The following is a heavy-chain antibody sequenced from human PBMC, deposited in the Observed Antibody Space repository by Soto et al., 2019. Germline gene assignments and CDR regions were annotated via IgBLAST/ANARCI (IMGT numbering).Heavy chain of an antibody. J-gene: IGHJ4*02. D-gene: IGHD2-2*01. Sequence: QVQLQESGPGLVKPSQTLSLTCTVSGGSIYTGGFYWSWLRQLPGKGLEWLGYIYYTGSTQYTPSLKSRLTISTDTSDNQFSLRLTSVTAADTAVYYCATSLVTSRTRVDYWGQGTLVTVSS. CDR1: GGSIYTGGFY. CDR3: ATSLVTSRTRVDY. V-gene: IGHV4-31*03. CDR2: IYYTGST.